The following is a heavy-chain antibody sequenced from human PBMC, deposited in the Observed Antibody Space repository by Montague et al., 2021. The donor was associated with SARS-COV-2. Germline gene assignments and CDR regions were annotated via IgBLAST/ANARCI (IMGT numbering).Heavy chain of an antibody. CDR3: ARVRRQQLVRLSGMDV. D-gene: IGHD6-13*01. J-gene: IGHJ6*02. V-gene: IGHV4-39*07. CDR2: IYYGGST. CDR1: GRSISSSSYY. Sequence: SETLSLTCTVSGRSISSSSYYWVWIRQPPGKGLEWIGSIYYGGSTYYNPSLKSRVTIAADTSKNQFSLKLSSATAADTAVYYCARVRRQQLVRLSGMDVWGQGTTVTVSS.